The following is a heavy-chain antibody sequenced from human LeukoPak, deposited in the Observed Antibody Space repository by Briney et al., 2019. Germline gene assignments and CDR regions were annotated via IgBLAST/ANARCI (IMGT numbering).Heavy chain of an antibody. Sequence: ASVKVSCKASGYTFTSYDINWVRQATGQGLEWMGWINPNSGGTNYAQKFQGRVTMTRDTSISTAYMELSRLRSDDTAVYYCARGKFVFGRLPPDYWGQGTLVTVSS. D-gene: IGHD2-15*01. CDR1: GYTFTSYD. CDR2: INPNSGGT. J-gene: IGHJ4*02. V-gene: IGHV1-2*02. CDR3: ARGKFVFGRLPPDY.